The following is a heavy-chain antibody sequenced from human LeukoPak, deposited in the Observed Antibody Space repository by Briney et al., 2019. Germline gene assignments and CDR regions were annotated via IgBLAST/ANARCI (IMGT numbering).Heavy chain of an antibody. CDR2: IWYDGSDK. J-gene: IGHJ4*02. D-gene: IGHD3-3*01. Sequence: PGGSLRLSCAASGFPFSSYGMHWVRQAPGKGLEWVAVIWYDGSDKYYADSVKGRFTISRDNSKNTLYLQMNSLRAEDTAVYYCAKDGRASFWSGYYFDYWGQGTLVTVSS. CDR1: GFPFSSYG. CDR3: AKDGRASFWSGYYFDY. V-gene: IGHV3-30*02.